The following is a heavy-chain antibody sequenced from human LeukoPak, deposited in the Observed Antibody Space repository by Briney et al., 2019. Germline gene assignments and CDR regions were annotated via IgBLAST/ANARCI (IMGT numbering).Heavy chain of an antibody. V-gene: IGHV4-39*07. D-gene: IGHD4-11*01. CDR3: SREGYSCPNWFDT. CDR1: GGSISSSRSY. CDR2: IYYNGDT. J-gene: IGHJ5*02. Sequence: SETLSLTCSVSGGSISSSRSYWGWIRQTPGKGLEWVGSIYYNGDTYYNPSFKSRVSMSVDTAKNQISLILTSVTAADTAVYYCSREGYSCPNWFDTWGQGALVTVSS.